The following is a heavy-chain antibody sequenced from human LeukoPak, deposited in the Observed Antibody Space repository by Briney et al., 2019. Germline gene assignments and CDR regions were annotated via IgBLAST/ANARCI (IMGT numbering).Heavy chain of an antibody. Sequence: SVKVSCKASGYTFTGYYMHWVRQATGQGLEWMGWMNPNSGNTGYAQKFQGRVTMTRNTSISTAYMELSSLRSEDTAVYYCASCSGGSCYFWFDPWGQGTLVTVSS. J-gene: IGHJ5*02. CDR3: ASCSGGSCYFWFDP. CDR1: GYTFTGYY. D-gene: IGHD2-15*01. V-gene: IGHV1-8*02. CDR2: MNPNSGNT.